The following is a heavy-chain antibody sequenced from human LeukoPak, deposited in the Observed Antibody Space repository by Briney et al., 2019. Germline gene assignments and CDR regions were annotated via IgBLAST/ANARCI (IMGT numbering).Heavy chain of an antibody. CDR3: ASPIMITFGGVIAFDY. J-gene: IGHJ4*02. V-gene: IGHV1-18*01. Sequence: ASVKVSCKASGYTFTSYGISWVRQAPGQGLEWMGWISAYNGNTNYAQKLQGRVTMTTDTSTSTAYMELRSLRSDDTAVYYCASPIMITFGGVIAFDYWAREPWSPSPQ. D-gene: IGHD3-16*02. CDR2: ISAYNGNT. CDR1: GYTFTSYG.